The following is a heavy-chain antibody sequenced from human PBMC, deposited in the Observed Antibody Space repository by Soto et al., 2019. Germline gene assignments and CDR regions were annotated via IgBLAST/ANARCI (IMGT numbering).Heavy chain of an antibody. D-gene: IGHD2-15*01. CDR2: ISSDGSDK. CDR1: GFTFSNCG. J-gene: IGHJ4*02. Sequence: GVLRLSCAASGFTFSNCGMHWVLQAPGKGLEWVAVISSDGSDKYYSDSVKGRFTISRDNSKNTLFLQMNSLRVEDTAVYYCAKGSEVARQELDYWGQGTLVTVSS. V-gene: IGHV3-30*18. CDR3: AKGSEVARQELDY.